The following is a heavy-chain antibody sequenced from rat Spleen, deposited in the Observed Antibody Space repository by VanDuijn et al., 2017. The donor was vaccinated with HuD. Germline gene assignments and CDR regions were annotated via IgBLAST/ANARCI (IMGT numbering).Heavy chain of an antibody. Sequence: EVRLVESGGGLVQPGRSLKLSCAASGFTFSNYDMAWVRQAPTKGLEWVASISPSGGSTYYRDSVKGRFTISREDGRSTLYLQMNSLRSEDTATYYCTRENWVFDYWGQGVMVTVSS. V-gene: IGHV5-27*01. CDR1: GFTFSNYD. J-gene: IGHJ2*01. D-gene: IGHD5-1*01. CDR3: TRENWVFDY. CDR2: ISPSGGST.